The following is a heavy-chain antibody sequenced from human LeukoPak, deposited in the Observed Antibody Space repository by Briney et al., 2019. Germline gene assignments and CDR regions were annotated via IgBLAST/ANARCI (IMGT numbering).Heavy chain of an antibody. CDR3: ARGGFREHNGEFDY. J-gene: IGHJ4*02. Sequence: SETLSLTCAVYGGSFSGYYWSWIRQPPGKGLEWIGEINHSGSTNYNPSLKSRVTISVDTSKNQFSLKLSSVTAADTAVYYCARGGFREHNGEFDYWGQGTLVTVSS. CDR2: INHSGST. D-gene: IGHD4-17*01. CDR1: GGSFSGYY. V-gene: IGHV4-34*01.